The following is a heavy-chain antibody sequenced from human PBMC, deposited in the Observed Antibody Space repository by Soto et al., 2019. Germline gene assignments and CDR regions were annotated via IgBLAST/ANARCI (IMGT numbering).Heavy chain of an antibody. D-gene: IGHD2-2*01. Sequence: PGGSLRLSCAASGFTFSSYAMSWVRQAPGKGLEWVSAISGSGGSTYYADSVKGRFTISRDNSKNTLYLQMNSLRAEDTAVYYCAKDPGTRPAYYYYYGMDVWGQGTTVTVSS. CDR2: ISGSGGST. CDR1: GFTFSSYA. CDR3: AKDPGTRPAYYYYYGMDV. V-gene: IGHV3-23*01. J-gene: IGHJ6*02.